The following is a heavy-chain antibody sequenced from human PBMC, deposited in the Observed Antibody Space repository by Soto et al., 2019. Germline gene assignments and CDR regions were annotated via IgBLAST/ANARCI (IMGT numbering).Heavy chain of an antibody. Sequence: QVQLVQSGAEVKKPGASVKVSCKASGYTFTSYDINWVRQAPGQGLEWMGWMNPDSGNTGYAQKFQGRVNMTKNTSKSTAYMELSSLGSEDTAVDYCARCRLSNSSGWRLGDYWGQGTLVTVSS. CDR3: ARCRLSNSSGWRLGDY. J-gene: IGHJ4*02. D-gene: IGHD6-19*01. CDR2: MNPDSGNT. V-gene: IGHV1-8*01. CDR1: GYTFTSYD.